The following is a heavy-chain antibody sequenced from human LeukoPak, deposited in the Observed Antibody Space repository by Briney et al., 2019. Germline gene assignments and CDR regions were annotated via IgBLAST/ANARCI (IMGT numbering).Heavy chain of an antibody. CDR2: SNPNCGGT. V-gene: IGHV1-2*04. D-gene: IGHD5-18*01. J-gene: IGHJ4*02. CDR3: ARAPGYSYGSSFDY. Sequence: ASLKVSFKGSGYTFTGYYMHWVRQAPGQGLGWMGWSNPNCGGTNYAQKFQGWVTMTRDTSISTAYMELSRLRSDDTAVYYCARAPGYSYGSSFDYWGQGTLVTVSS. CDR1: GYTFTGYY.